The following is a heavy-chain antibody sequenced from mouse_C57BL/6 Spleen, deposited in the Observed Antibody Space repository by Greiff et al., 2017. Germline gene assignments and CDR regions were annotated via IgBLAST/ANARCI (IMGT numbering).Heavy chain of an antibody. Sequence: VQLQQSGAELVMPGASVKLSCKASGYTFTSYWMHWVKQRPGQGLEWIGEIDPSDSYTNYNQKFKGKSTLTVDKSSSTAYMQLSSLTSEDSAVYYCARSAGAVIAYWGQGTLVTVSA. CDR3: ARSAGAVIAY. CDR2: IDPSDSYT. D-gene: IGHD1-1*01. V-gene: IGHV1-69*01. J-gene: IGHJ3*01. CDR1: GYTFTSYW.